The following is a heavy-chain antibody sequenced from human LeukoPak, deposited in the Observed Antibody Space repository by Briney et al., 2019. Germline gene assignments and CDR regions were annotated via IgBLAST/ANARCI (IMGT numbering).Heavy chain of an antibody. J-gene: IGHJ3*02. D-gene: IGHD6-19*01. Sequence: PGRSLRLSCAASGFTFSSYGMHWVRQAPGKGLEWVAVISYDGSNKYYADSVKGRFTISRDNSKNTLYLQMNSLRAEDTAVYYCASRIIAVAGTGDNAFDIWGQGTMVTVSS. CDR3: ASRIIAVAGTGDNAFDI. CDR1: GFTFSSYG. CDR2: ISYDGSNK. V-gene: IGHV3-30*03.